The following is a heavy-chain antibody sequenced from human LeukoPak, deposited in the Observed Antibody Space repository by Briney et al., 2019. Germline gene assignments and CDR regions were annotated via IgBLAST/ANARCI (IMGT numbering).Heavy chain of an antibody. J-gene: IGHJ5*02. Sequence: SGGSLRLSCAASGFTFSSYAMSWVRQAPGKGLEWVSAISGSGGNTYDADSVKGRFTISRDNSKSTLYLQMYSLRAEDTASYYCAKSPDVSGYNNWFDPWGQGTLVTVSS. CDR2: ISGSGGNT. CDR1: GFTFSSYA. D-gene: IGHD3-22*01. V-gene: IGHV3-23*01. CDR3: AKSPDVSGYNNWFDP.